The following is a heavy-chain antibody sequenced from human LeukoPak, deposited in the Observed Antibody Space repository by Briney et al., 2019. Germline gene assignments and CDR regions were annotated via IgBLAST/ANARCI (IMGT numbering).Heavy chain of an antibody. V-gene: IGHV3-30*04. CDR3: ARVPYCSGGSCYWRLIDY. J-gene: IGHJ4*02. D-gene: IGHD2-15*01. CDR2: ISYDGSNK. Sequence: PGGSLRLSCAASGFTFSSYAMHWVRQAPGKGLEWVAVISYDGSNKYYADSVKGRFTISRDNSKNTLYLQMNSLRAEDTAVYYCARVPYCSGGSCYWRLIDYWGQGTLLTVSS. CDR1: GFTFSSYA.